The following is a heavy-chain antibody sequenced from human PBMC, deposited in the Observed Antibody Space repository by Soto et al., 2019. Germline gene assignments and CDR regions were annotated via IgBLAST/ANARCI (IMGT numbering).Heavy chain of an antibody. J-gene: IGHJ4*02. D-gene: IGHD3-10*01. Sequence: QVQLVQSGAEVKKPGSSVKVSCKASGDTFNFYTINWVRQAPGLGLEWMGRFNPILSFSNSALKFQGRVTLTADKSTSTAYMLLSSLRSEDTAIYYCARRFGSGSRAFDYWGQGALVTVSS. CDR2: FNPILSFS. V-gene: IGHV1-69*02. CDR1: GDTFNFYT. CDR3: ARRFGSGSRAFDY.